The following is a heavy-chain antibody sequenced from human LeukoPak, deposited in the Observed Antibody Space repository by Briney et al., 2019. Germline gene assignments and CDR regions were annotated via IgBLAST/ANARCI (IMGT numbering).Heavy chain of an antibody. CDR3: ARPQSGVFDV. CDR2: IKTDGSWT. CDR1: GFTFSDHW. D-gene: IGHD2-15*01. J-gene: IGHJ3*01. V-gene: IGHV3-74*01. Sequence: GGSLRLSCAASGFTFSDHWMHWVRQVPGKGLVWVSRIKTDGSWTNDADSVKGRFTISRDNAENTLYLQMNSLRPEDTALYYCARPQSGVFDVWGQGTMVIVSS.